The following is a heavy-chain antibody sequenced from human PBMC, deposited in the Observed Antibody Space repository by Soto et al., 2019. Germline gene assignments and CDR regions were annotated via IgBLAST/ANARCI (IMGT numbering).Heavy chain of an antibody. Sequence: QVQLVQSGAEVKKPGSSVRVSCKASGYTFDTYAIHWVRQAPGQSLEWMGWINPANGNTTYSQKFQGRVAITRDASANTAFMELSGLLFEDTAVYYCARGPVLRFLEWFSNDYWGQGTLVTVS. J-gene: IGHJ4*02. CDR2: INPANGNT. CDR3: ARGPVLRFLEWFSNDY. CDR1: GYTFDTYA. D-gene: IGHD3-3*01. V-gene: IGHV1-3*01.